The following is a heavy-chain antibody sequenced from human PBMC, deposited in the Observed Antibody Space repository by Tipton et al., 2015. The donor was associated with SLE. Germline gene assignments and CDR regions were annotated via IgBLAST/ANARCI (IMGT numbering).Heavy chain of an antibody. CDR1: GGSFSVYY. D-gene: IGHD6-13*01. CDR2: INHGGST. V-gene: IGHV4-34*01. J-gene: IGHJ4*02. CDR3: ALSMTAASGPFDY. Sequence: TLSLTCAVYGGSFSVYYWTWIRQPPGKGLEWIGEINHGGSTNYSPSLKSRVTISVDTSNNQFSLELSSVTAADTAVYYCALSMTAASGPFDYWGQGILVTVS.